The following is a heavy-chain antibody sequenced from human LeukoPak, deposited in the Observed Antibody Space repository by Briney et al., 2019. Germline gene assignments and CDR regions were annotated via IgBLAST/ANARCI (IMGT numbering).Heavy chain of an antibody. CDR3: SSSWYVPYNWFDP. CDR1: GYTFTGYY. V-gene: IGHV1-2*02. J-gene: IGHJ5*02. Sequence: ASVKVSCKASGYTFTGYYMHWVRQAPGQGLEWMGWINPNSGGTNYAQKFQGRVTMTRDTSISTAYMELSRLRSDDTAVYYCSSSWYVPYNWFDPWGQGTLVTVSS. D-gene: IGHD6-13*01. CDR2: INPNSGGT.